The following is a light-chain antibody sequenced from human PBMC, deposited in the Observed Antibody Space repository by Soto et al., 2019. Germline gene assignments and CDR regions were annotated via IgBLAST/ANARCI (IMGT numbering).Light chain of an antibody. Sequence: DIQMTQSPSTVSSSVGERVTLTCRASQNINSWLAWYQQKPGKAPKLLIYKASSLESGVPSRFRGSGSGTEFTLTISSLKPDDFETYYCQQYNSYPWTFGQGTKVDIK. CDR2: KAS. J-gene: IGKJ1*01. CDR1: QNINSW. CDR3: QQYNSYPWT. V-gene: IGKV1-5*03.